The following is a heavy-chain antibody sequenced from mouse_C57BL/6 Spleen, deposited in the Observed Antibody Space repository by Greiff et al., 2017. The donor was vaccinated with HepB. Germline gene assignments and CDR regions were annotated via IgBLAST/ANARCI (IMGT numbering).Heavy chain of an antibody. CDR3: TRRDSNYLYYFDY. CDR1: GYTFTDYE. D-gene: IGHD2-5*01. Sequence: VQLVESGAELVRPGASVTLSCKASGYTFTDYEMHWVKQTPVHGLEWIGAIDPETGGTAYNQKFKGKAIMTADKSSSTAYMELRSLTSEDSAVYYCTRRDSNYLYYFDYWGQGTTLTVSS. CDR2: IDPETGGT. J-gene: IGHJ2*01. V-gene: IGHV1-15*01.